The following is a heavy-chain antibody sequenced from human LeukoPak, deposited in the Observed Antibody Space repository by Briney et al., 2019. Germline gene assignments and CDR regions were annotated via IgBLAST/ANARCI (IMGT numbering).Heavy chain of an antibody. CDR3: AEERGHPLANYYMDV. J-gene: IGHJ6*03. CDR1: GFTFSSYA. CDR2: IVDTGDST. V-gene: IGHV3-23*01. D-gene: IGHD1-26*01. Sequence: GGSLRLSCAASGFTFSSYAMSWVRQAPGKGLEWVSTIVDTGDSTFYADSVRGRFTISRDSSKNTLYLQMNSLRAEDTAVYSCAEERGHPLANYYMDVWGKGTTVTVSS.